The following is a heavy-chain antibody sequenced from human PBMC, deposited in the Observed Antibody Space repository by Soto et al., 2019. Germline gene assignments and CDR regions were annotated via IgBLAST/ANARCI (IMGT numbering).Heavy chain of an antibody. CDR3: ARVVLYNWIRTGMGWGAFDI. D-gene: IGHD1-1*01. J-gene: IGHJ3*02. CDR1: VFTFSSYA. CDR2: ISYDGSNK. Sequence: GGSLRLSCAASVFTFSSYATHWVRQAPGKGLEWVAVISYDGSNKYYADSVKGRFTISRDNSKNTLYLQMNSLRAEDTAVYYCARVVLYNWIRTGMGWGAFDIWGQGTMVTVSS. V-gene: IGHV3-30-3*01.